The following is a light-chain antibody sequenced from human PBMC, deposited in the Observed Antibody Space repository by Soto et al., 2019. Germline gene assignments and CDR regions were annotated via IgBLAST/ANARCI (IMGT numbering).Light chain of an antibody. J-gene: IGKJ1*01. CDR2: GAS. V-gene: IGKV3-20*01. CDR3: QRYVSFRT. CDR1: QSVRSNF. Sequence: PGERATLSCRASQSVRSNFLAWYQQKPGQAPRLLIYGASNRATGIPDRFSGSGSGTDFTLTITRLEPEDFAMYYCQRYVSFRTFGQGTKVEI.